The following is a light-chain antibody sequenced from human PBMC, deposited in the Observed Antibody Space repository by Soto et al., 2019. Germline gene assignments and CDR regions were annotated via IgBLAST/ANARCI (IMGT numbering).Light chain of an antibody. CDR2: GVS. V-gene: IGKV3-20*01. CDR3: QQYGSSPRT. J-gene: IGKJ1*01. CDR1: QSVSSSY. Sequence: EIVLTQSPGALSLSAGERATLSCGASQSVSSSYLAWYQQKPGQAPRLLIYGVSTRATGIPDRFSGSGSGTDFTLTISRLEPEDFAVYYCQQYGSSPRTFGQGTKVEIK.